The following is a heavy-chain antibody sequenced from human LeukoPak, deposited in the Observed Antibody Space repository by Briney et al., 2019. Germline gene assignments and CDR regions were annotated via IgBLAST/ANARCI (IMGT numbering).Heavy chain of an antibody. D-gene: IGHD6-13*01. CDR1: GGSISSSSYY. V-gene: IGHV4-39*07. CDR3: ARLSWYGYYFDY. CDR2: IYYSGST. Sequence: SETLSLTCTVSGGSISSSSYYWGWIRQPPGKGLEWIGSIYYSGSTYYNPSLKSRVTISVDTSKNQFSLKLSSVTAADTAVYYCARLSWYGYYFDYWGQGTLVTVSS. J-gene: IGHJ4*02.